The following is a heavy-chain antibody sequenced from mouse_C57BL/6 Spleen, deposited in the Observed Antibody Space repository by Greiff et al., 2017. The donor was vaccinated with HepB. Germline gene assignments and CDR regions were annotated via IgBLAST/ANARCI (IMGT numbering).Heavy chain of an antibody. CDR1: GFNIKDYY. D-gene: IGHD1-1*01. Sequence: EVQLQQSGAELVRPGASVKLSCTASGFNIKDYYMHWVKQRPEQGLERIGRIDPEDGDTEYAPKFQGKATMTADTSSNTAYLQLSSLTSEDTAVYYCTTSGSGLYFEVWGTGTTVTVSS. J-gene: IGHJ1*03. CDR2: IDPEDGDT. V-gene: IGHV14-1*01. CDR3: TTSGSGLYFEV.